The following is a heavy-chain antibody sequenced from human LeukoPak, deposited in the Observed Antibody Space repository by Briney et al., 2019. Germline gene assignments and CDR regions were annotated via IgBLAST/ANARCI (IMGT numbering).Heavy chain of an antibody. J-gene: IGHJ4*02. D-gene: IGHD3-22*01. CDR3: ARVTGYVIEDYFDY. CDR2: IYYSGST. V-gene: IGHV4-59*01. CDR1: GGSISSYY. Sequence: SETLSLTCTVSGGSISSYYWSWVRQPPGKGLEWIGYIYYSGSTNYNPSLKSRVTISVDTSKNQFSLKLRSVTAADTAVYYCARVTGYVIEDYFDYWGQGTLVTVSS.